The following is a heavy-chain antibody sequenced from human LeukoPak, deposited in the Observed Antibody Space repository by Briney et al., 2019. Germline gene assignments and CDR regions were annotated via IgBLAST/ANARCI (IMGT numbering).Heavy chain of an antibody. V-gene: IGHV1-69*13. CDR1: GGTFSSYA. CDR2: IIPIFGTA. CDR3: ARDESIAAAGCDY. J-gene: IGHJ4*02. Sequence: SVKVSCKASGGTFSSYAISWVRQAPGQGLEWMGGIIPIFGTANYAQKFQGRVTITADESTSTAYMELSSLRSEDTAVYYCARDESIAAAGCDYWGQGTLVTVSS. D-gene: IGHD6-13*01.